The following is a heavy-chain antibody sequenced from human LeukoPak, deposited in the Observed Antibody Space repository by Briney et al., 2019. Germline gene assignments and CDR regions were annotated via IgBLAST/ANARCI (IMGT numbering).Heavy chain of an antibody. CDR3: ARRGGWSGQSFDY. CDR1: GGSISTDRYY. Sequence: PSQTLSLTCTVSGGSISTDRYYWSWIRQPAGKGLEWIGRIYTGGSTNYNPSLKSRVTISVDTSKNQFSLKLTSLTAADTAVYYCARRGGWSGQSFDYWGQGTLVTVSS. V-gene: IGHV4-61*02. J-gene: IGHJ4*02. D-gene: IGHD3-3*01. CDR2: IYTGGST.